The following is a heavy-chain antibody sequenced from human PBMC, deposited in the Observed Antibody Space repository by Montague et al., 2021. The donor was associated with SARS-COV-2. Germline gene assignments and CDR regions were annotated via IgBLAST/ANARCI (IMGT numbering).Heavy chain of an antibody. D-gene: IGHD6-19*01. CDR3: ARLALSGWPSYYLYGLDV. CDR2: VSSSGRT. Sequence: SETLSLTCTVSGDAISGNTYKWGWIRQPPGKGLEFIASVSSSGRTHYXPSLQSRVTLSVDTSKNEISLKVTSVTAADTSVYYCARLALSGWPSYYLYGLDVWGPGTMITVSS. V-gene: IGHV4-39*01. J-gene: IGHJ6*01. CDR1: GDAISGNTYK.